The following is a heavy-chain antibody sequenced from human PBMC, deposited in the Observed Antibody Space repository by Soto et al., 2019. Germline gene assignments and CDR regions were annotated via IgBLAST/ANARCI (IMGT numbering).Heavy chain of an antibody. Sequence: QLQLQESGPGLVKPSETLSLTCTVSGGSISSSSYYWGWIRQPPGKGLEWIGSIYYSGSTYYNPSLKSRVTISVDTSKNQFSLKLSSVTAADTAVYYCARQGTAAGTVNWFDPWGQGTLVTVSS. D-gene: IGHD6-13*01. V-gene: IGHV4-39*01. CDR2: IYYSGST. J-gene: IGHJ5*02. CDR1: GGSISSSSYY. CDR3: ARQGTAAGTVNWFDP.